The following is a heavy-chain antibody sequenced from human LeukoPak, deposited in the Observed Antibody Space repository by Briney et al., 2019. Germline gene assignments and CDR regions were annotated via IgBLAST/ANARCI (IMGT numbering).Heavy chain of an antibody. CDR1: GFTFINYA. Sequence: PGGSLRLSCAASGFTFINYAMTWVRQAPGKGLEWVSALSGSGDSTFHADSVKGRFTISRDNSKNTLYLQMNSLRAEGTALYYCATSTVAKYDYWGQGTLVAVSS. D-gene: IGHD4-11*01. CDR2: LSGSGDST. V-gene: IGHV3-23*01. CDR3: ATSTVAKYDY. J-gene: IGHJ4*02.